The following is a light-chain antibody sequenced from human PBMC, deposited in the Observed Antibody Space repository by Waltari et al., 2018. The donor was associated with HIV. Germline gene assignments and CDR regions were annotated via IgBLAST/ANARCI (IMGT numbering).Light chain of an antibody. V-gene: IGLV4-69*01. Sequence: QLVLTQSPSASASLRASVKLTCTLSSGHTTYAIAWHQQQPEKGPRFLMKVNGDGSHTRGDGIPYRFSGSSSGAQRYLTISSLQSADEADYYCQTWGTGIVVFGGGTKLTVL. CDR2: VNGDGSH. J-gene: IGLJ2*01. CDR3: QTWGTGIVV. CDR1: SGHTTYA.